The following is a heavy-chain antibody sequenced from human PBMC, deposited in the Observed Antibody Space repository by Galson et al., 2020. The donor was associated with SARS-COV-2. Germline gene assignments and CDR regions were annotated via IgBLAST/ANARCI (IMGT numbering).Heavy chain of an antibody. CDR1: GGSITSYNW. CDR3: ARGGGYYFDY. Sequence: SETLSLTCAVSGGSITSYNWWNWVRQPPGKGLEWIGEIFHSGSPNYNPSLKSRVTISLDESKNQFSLNLYSVTAADTAVYYCARGGGYYFDYWGQGTLVTVSS. J-gene: IGHJ4*02. V-gene: IGHV4-4*02. CDR2: IFHSGSP.